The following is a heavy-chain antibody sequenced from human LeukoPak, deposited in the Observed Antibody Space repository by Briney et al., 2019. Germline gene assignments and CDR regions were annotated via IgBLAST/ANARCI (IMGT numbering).Heavy chain of an antibody. CDR1: GGSISSYY. Sequence: SETLSLTCTVSGGSISSYYWSWIRQPPGKGLEWIGYIYYSGSTNYNPSLKSRVTISVDTSKNQFSLKLSSVTAAGTAVYYCARGGYNDAFDIWGQGTMVTVSS. J-gene: IGHJ3*02. CDR2: IYYSGST. V-gene: IGHV4-59*01. D-gene: IGHD1-1*01. CDR3: ARGGYNDAFDI.